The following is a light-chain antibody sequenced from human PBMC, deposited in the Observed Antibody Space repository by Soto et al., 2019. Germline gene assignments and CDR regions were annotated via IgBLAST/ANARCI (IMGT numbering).Light chain of an antibody. CDR3: QQDGSSPRT. CDR2: GAS. V-gene: IGKV3-20*01. Sequence: EIVLTQSPGTLSLSQGERATLSCRASQRVSSNYLAWYQQKSGQAPRLRIYGASSRDTGIPDRFSGSGSETNLPLTISRLEPEDFAVYYCQQDGSSPRTFGQEKKVEI. CDR1: QRVSSNY. J-gene: IGKJ1*01.